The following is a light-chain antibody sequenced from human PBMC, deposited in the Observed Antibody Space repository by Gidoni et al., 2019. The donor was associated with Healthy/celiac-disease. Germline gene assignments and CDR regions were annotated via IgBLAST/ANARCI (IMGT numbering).Light chain of an antibody. V-gene: IGKV3-15*01. J-gene: IGKJ2*01. CDR2: GAS. CDR1: QSVSSH. Sequence: EIVITQSPANLSVSPGERATLSCRARQSVSSHLAWYQQKPGQAPRLLIYGASTRATGIPARFSGSGSGTEFTLTISSLQSEDCAVYYCQQYNNWPSMYTFGQGTKLEIK. CDR3: QQYNNWPSMYT.